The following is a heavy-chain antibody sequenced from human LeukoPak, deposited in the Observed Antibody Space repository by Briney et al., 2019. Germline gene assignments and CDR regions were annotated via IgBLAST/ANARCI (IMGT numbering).Heavy chain of an antibody. V-gene: IGHV3-15*01. CDR2: IKSKTDGGTT. Sequence: PGGSLRLSCAASGFTFSNAWMSWVRQAPGKGLEWVGRIKSKTDGGTTDYAAPVKGRFTISRDDSKNTLYLQMNSLKTEDTAVYYCTVSGYSSSWHAFGYWGQGTLVTVSS. J-gene: IGHJ4*02. CDR3: TVSGYSSSWHAFGY. CDR1: GFTFSNAW. D-gene: IGHD6-13*01.